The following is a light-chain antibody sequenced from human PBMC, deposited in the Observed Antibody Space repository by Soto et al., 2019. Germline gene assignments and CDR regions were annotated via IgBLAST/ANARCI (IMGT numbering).Light chain of an antibody. CDR2: VNSDGSH. J-gene: IGLJ2*01. V-gene: IGLV4-69*01. CDR3: QTWGTGIEV. Sequence: QLVLTQSPSASASLGASVNLTCTLSSGHSNYAITWHQQQPEKGPRYLMKVNSDGSHSKGDGMPDRFSGSSSGAERYVTISSLQSEDEADYYCQTWGTGIEVFGGGTKLTVL. CDR1: SGHSNYA.